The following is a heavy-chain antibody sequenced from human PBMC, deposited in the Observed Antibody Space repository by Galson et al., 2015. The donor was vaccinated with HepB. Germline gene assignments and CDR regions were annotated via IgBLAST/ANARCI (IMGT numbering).Heavy chain of an antibody. Sequence: SETLSLTCAVSGGSISSSNWWSWVRQPPGKGLEWIGEIYHSGSTNYNPSLKSRVTISVDKSKNQFSLKLSSVTAADTAVYYCARGVYDFWSGYAFLYFDYWGQGTLVTVSS. V-gene: IGHV4-4*02. J-gene: IGHJ4*02. CDR2: IYHSGST. CDR1: GGSISSSNW. D-gene: IGHD3-3*01. CDR3: ARGVYDFWSGYAFLYFDY.